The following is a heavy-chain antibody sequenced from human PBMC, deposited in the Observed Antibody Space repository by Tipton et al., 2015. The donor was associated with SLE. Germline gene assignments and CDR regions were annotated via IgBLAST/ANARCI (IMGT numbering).Heavy chain of an antibody. Sequence: QLVQSGGEVKKPGASVKVSCKASGYTFTGYYMHWVRQAPGQGLEWMGWINPNSGGTNYAQKFQGRVTMTRDTSISTAYMELSRLRSDDTAVYYCARTGYGDYEGDAFDIWGQGTMVTVSS. CDR2: INPNSGGT. V-gene: IGHV1-2*02. CDR1: GYTFTGYY. CDR3: ARTGYGDYEGDAFDI. J-gene: IGHJ3*02. D-gene: IGHD4-17*01.